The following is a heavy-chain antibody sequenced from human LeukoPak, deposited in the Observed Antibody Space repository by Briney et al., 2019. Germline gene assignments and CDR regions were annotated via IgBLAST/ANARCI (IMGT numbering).Heavy chain of an antibody. Sequence: GESLKISCKGSGYSFTSYWIGWVRQMPGKGLEWMGIIYPGDSDTRYSPSFQGQVTISADKSISTAYLQWSSLKASDTAMYYCAINYGSGSYYYYYGMDVWGQGTTVTVSS. CDR2: IYPGDSDT. V-gene: IGHV5-51*01. CDR3: AINYGSGSYYYYYGMDV. CDR1: GYSFTSYW. D-gene: IGHD3-10*01. J-gene: IGHJ6*02.